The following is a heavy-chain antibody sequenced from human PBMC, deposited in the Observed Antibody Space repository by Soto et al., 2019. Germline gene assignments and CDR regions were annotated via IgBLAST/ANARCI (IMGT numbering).Heavy chain of an antibody. V-gene: IGHV1-3*01. Sequence: GASVKVSCKASGYTFTSYAIHWVRQAPGQRLEWMGWINAGNGDTKYSQTFQGRVTITRDTSANTAYMELSSLRSEDTAVYYCARGSAASSGWYLLDYWGQGTLVTVSS. D-gene: IGHD6-19*01. CDR3: ARGSAASSGWYLLDY. CDR2: INAGNGDT. J-gene: IGHJ4*02. CDR1: GYTFTSYA.